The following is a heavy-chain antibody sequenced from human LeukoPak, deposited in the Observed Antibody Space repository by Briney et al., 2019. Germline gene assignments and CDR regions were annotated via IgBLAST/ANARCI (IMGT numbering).Heavy chain of an antibody. CDR2: IRFDGTNK. D-gene: IGHD2-2*01. V-gene: IGHV3-30*02. CDR3: AKDQGSYQLLLDH. CDR1: GFTFTNYG. Sequence: GGSLRLSCAASGFTFTNYGIHWVRQAPGKGLDWVAFIRFDGTNKYYADSVKGRFTISRVNSKNTLSLQMNSLRPEDTAVYYCAKDQGSYQLLLDHWGQGTLVTVSS. J-gene: IGHJ4*02.